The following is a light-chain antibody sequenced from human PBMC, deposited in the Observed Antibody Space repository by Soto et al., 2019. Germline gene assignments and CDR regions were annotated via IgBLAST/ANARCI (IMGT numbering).Light chain of an antibody. J-gene: IGKJ1*01. CDR2: GAS. V-gene: IGKV3-20*01. CDR1: QSVSSSY. Sequence: EIVLTQSPGTLSLSPGERATLSSSASQSVSSSYLAWYQQKPGQAPRLLIYGASSRATGIPDRFSGSGSATDFTLTISRLEPEDFAVYYCQQYGSSRTFGQGTKVEIK. CDR3: QQYGSSRT.